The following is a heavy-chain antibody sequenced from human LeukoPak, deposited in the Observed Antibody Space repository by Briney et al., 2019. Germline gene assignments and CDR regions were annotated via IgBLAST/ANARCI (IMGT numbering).Heavy chain of an antibody. J-gene: IGHJ5*02. V-gene: IGHV4-38-2*02. CDR3: ARAWRGGSGNYYNWFDP. CDR2: IYHSGST. D-gene: IGHD3-10*01. CDR1: GYYISSGYY. Sequence: SETLSLTCTVSGYYISSGYYWGWNRQPPGKGLEWIGSIYHSGSTYYNPSLKSRVTISVDTSKNQFSLKLSSVTAADTAVYYCARAWRGGSGNYYNWFDPWGQGTLVTVSS.